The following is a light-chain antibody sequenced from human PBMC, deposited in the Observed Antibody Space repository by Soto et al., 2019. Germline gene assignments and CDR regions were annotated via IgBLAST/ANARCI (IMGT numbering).Light chain of an antibody. CDR3: QQCNNWPPWT. V-gene: IGKV3-15*01. Sequence: EIVMTQSPATLSVSPGERATLSCRASQSVSSNLAWYQQKPGQAPRLLIYGASTRATGIPARFSGSGSGTEFTLTIGSLQSEDFAVYYCQQCNNWPPWTFGQGTKVEIK. J-gene: IGKJ1*01. CDR2: GAS. CDR1: QSVSSN.